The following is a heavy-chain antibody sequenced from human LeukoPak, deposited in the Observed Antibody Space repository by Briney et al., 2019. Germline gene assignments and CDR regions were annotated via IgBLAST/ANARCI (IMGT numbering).Heavy chain of an antibody. J-gene: IGHJ5*02. CDR3: ARHEVRRDDTSNWFDP. Sequence: SETLSLTCTVSGGSISSYYWSWIRQPPGKGLEWIGYIYYSGSTKYNPSLKSRVTISVDTSKNQFSLKLNPVTAADTAVYYCARHEVRRDDTSNWFDPWGQGTLVTVSS. CDR1: GGSISSYY. V-gene: IGHV4-59*08. CDR2: IYYSGST. D-gene: IGHD5-24*01.